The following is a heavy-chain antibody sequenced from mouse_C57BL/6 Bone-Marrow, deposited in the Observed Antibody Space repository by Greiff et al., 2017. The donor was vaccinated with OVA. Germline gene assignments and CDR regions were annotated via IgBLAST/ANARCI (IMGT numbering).Heavy chain of an antibody. Sequence: EVQLVESGGGLVKPGGSLKLSCAASGFTFSSYAMSWVRQTPEKRLEWVATISDGGSYTYYPDNVKGRFTISRDNAKNNLYLQMSHLKSEDTAMYYCARDPHYGNYWYFDVWGTGTTVTVSS. CDR2: ISDGGSYT. CDR1: GFTFSSYA. J-gene: IGHJ1*03. D-gene: IGHD2-1*01. V-gene: IGHV5-4*01. CDR3: ARDPHYGNYWYFDV.